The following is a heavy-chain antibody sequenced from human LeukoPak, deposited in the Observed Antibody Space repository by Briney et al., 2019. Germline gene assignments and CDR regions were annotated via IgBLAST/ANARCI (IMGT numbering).Heavy chain of an antibody. CDR3: ARVRSGSYYSFFDY. V-gene: IGHV1-69*04. D-gene: IGHD1-26*01. CDR2: IIPILGIA. J-gene: IGHJ4*02. CDR1: GGTFSSYA. Sequence: SVKVSCKASGGTFSSYAISWVRQAPGQGLEWMGRIIPILGIANYAQKFQGRVTITADKSTSTAYMELSSLRSEDTAVYYCARVRSGSYYSFFDYWGQGTLVTVSS.